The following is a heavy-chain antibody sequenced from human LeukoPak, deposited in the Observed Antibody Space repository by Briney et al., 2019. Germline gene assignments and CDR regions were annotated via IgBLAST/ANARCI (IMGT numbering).Heavy chain of an antibody. CDR3: ARDNVYSNDYTFDY. D-gene: IGHD4-11*01. V-gene: IGHV1-2*02. Sequence: ASVKVSCKASGYTFTGYYMHWVRQAPGQGLEWMGWINPNSGGTNYAQKFQGRVTMTRDTSISTAYMELSRLRSDDTAVYYCARDNVYSNDYTFDYWGQGTLVTVSS. CDR2: INPNSGGT. J-gene: IGHJ4*02. CDR1: GYTFTGYY.